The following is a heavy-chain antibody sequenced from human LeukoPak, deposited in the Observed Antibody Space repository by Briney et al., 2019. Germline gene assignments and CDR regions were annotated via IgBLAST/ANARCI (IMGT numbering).Heavy chain of an antibody. CDR1: GFTFSSYA. Sequence: PGRSLRLSCAASGFTFSSYAMSWVRQAPGKGLEWVSAISGSGGSTYYADSVKGRFTISRDNSKNTLYLQMNSLRAEDTAVYYCAKEGYSSSWVDYYYYYGMDVWGQGTTVTVSS. CDR3: AKEGYSSSWVDYYYYYGMDV. J-gene: IGHJ6*02. V-gene: IGHV3-23*01. CDR2: ISGSGGST. D-gene: IGHD6-13*01.